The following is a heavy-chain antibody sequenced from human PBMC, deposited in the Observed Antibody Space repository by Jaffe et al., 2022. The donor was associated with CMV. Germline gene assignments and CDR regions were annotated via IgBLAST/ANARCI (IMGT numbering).Heavy chain of an antibody. V-gene: IGHV3-23*01. CDR2: ILDSGSST. D-gene: IGHD2-15*01. CDR1: GFTFSTYA. Sequence: EVQLLESGGGLVQPGGSLRLSCAASGFTFSTYAMSWVRQAPGKGLEWVSGILDSGSSTYYADSVKGRFTISRDNSKNTLYVQMNSLRVEDTAVYYCAKGYSGALDYWGQGTLVTVSS. CDR3: AKGYSGALDY. J-gene: IGHJ4*02.